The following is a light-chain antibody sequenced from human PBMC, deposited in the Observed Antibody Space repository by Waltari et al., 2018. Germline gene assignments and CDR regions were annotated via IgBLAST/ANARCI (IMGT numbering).Light chain of an antibody. CDR1: QSVSSY. CDR3: QQRSNWRQS. Sequence: EIVLTQSPATLSLSPGERATLPCRASQSVSSYLAWYQQNPGQAPRLLIYDASNRATGIPARFSGSGSGTDFTLTISSLEPEDFAVYYCQQRSNWRQSFGQGTKVEIK. J-gene: IGKJ1*01. V-gene: IGKV3-11*01. CDR2: DAS.